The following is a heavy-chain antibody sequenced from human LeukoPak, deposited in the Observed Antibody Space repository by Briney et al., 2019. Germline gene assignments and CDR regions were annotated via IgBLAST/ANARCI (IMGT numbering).Heavy chain of an antibody. J-gene: IGHJ4*02. CDR2: ISYDGSNK. Sequence: GGSLRLSCAASGFTFSSYAMHWVRQAPGKGLEWVAVISYDGSNKYYADSAKGRFTISRDNSKNTLYLQMNSLRAEDTAVYYCARDPGYSYGIDYWGQGTLVTVSS. CDR1: GFTFSSYA. V-gene: IGHV3-30-3*01. CDR3: ARDPGYSYGIDY. D-gene: IGHD5-18*01.